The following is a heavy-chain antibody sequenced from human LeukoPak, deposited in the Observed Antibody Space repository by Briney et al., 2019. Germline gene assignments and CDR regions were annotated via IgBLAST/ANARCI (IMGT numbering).Heavy chain of an antibody. CDR2: ISSSGSTI. D-gene: IGHD6-6*01. CDR1: GFTFSSYE. V-gene: IGHV3-48*03. J-gene: IGHJ4*02. Sequence: GGSLRLSCAASGFTFSSYEMNWVRQAPGKGLEWVSYISSSGSTIYYADSVKGRFTISRDNAKNSLYLQMNSLRAEDTAVYYCAADVGSSSSRVCDYWGQGTLVTVSS. CDR3: AADVGSSSSRVCDY.